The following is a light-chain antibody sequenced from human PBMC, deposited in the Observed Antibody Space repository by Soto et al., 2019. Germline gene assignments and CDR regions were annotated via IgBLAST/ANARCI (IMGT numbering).Light chain of an antibody. CDR3: SSDTTTSTLI. Sequence: QSALTQPASVSGSPGQSITISCTGTSSDIGTYNFVSWYQQRPGKAPKLLIHEINNRPSGVSIRFSGSKSGNTASLTISGRQAEDEADYYCSSDTTTSTLIFGGGTKLTVL. CDR1: SSDIGTYNF. J-gene: IGLJ2*01. CDR2: EIN. V-gene: IGLV2-14*01.